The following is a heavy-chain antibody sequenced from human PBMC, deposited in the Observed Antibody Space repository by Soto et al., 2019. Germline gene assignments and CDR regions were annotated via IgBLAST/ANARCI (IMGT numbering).Heavy chain of an antibody. CDR3: ARGREFDS. CDR1: GGSLTSGTYS. V-gene: IGHV4-30-2*01. CDR2: IFPSGTT. Sequence: PSQSLSLTCAVAGGSLTSGTYSWSWIRQPPGKGLEWIGYIFPSGTTYYKPSLKSRVSISIGVSKNQFSLNLRSLTAADTAVYYCARGREFDSWGQGTLVTVSS. J-gene: IGHJ4*02.